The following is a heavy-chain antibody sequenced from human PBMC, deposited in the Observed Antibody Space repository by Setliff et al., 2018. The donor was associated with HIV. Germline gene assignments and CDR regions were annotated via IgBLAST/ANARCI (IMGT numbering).Heavy chain of an antibody. CDR3: IIAYSSGWLAPMGFDS. CDR1: GASIGRRSDC. Sequence: PSETLSLTCTVSGASIGRRSDCWGWIRQPPGKGLEWIWTIYYSGSTYYNPSLKSRATISVDMSKNQFSLRLSSVTAADTAVYYCIIAYSSGWLAPMGFDSWGQGTLVTVSS. D-gene: IGHD6-19*01. CDR2: IYYSGST. J-gene: IGHJ4*02. V-gene: IGHV4-39*01.